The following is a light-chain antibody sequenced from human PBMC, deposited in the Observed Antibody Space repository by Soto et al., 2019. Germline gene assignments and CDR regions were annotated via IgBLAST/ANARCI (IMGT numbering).Light chain of an antibody. J-gene: IGKJ1*01. CDR1: QDIATY. V-gene: IGKV1-33*01. Sequence: DIQMTQSPSSLSASVGNRVTSTCQASQDIATYLNWYQQKPGKAPNLLIYDASNLETGVPSRFSGAGSGTHFTFTISNLQPEDIATYYCQQYDTLPPTWTFGQGTKVDIK. CDR2: DAS. CDR3: QQYDTLPPTWT.